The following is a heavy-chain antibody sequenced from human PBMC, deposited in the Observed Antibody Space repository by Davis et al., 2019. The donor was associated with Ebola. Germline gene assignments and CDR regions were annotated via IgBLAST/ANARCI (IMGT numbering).Heavy chain of an antibody. D-gene: IGHD6-19*01. J-gene: IGHJ4*02. Sequence: GSLRLSCTVSGGSISSYYWSWIRQPPGKGLEWLGYIYYSGSTNYNPSLKSRVTISVDTSKNQFSLKLSSVTAADTAVYYCATVADHTGVDYWGQGTLVTVSS. CDR1: GGSISSYY. CDR2: IYYSGST. CDR3: ATVADHTGVDY. V-gene: IGHV4-59*01.